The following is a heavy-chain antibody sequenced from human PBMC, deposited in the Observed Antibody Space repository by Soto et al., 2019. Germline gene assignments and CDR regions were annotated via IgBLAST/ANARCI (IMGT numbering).Heavy chain of an antibody. CDR2: IIPILGIA. V-gene: IGHV1-69*02. CDR1: GGTSSSYT. Sequence: QVQLVQSGAEVKKPGSSVKVSCKASGGTSSSYTISWVRQAPGHGLEWMGRIIPILGIANYAQKFQGRVTITADKSTSTAYMELSSLRSEDTAVYYCARAPKAGDTAYKRQDYYYYYGMDVWGQGTTVTVSS. J-gene: IGHJ6*02. CDR3: ARAPKAGDTAYKRQDYYYYYGMDV. D-gene: IGHD1-1*01.